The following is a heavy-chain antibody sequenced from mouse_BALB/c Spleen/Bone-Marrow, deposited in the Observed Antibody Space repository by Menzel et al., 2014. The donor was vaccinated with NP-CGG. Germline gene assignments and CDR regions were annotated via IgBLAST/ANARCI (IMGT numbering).Heavy chain of an antibody. CDR1: GYTFTSYT. J-gene: IGHJ2*01. V-gene: IGHV1-4*02. CDR2: INPSSGYT. Sequence: SAAALARPVASVKMSRKASGYTFTSYTMHWVTQRPGQGLEWIGYINPSSGYTEYNQKFKDKTTLTADKSSSTAYMQLSSLTSEDSAVYYCARRDGYRWGQGTTLTVSS. CDR3: ARRDGYR. D-gene: IGHD2-3*01.